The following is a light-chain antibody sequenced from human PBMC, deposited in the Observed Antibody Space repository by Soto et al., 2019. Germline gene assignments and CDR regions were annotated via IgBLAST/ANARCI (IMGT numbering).Light chain of an antibody. J-gene: IGKJ1*01. CDR1: QGVSSGY. Sequence: EIVLTHSPGTLSLSPREIATLSCRASQGVSSGYLAWDQRKPVRAPMLLIYGASGRATLIPARVSGSGSGTDSAVTISRLQPEDFAVYYCQRYNSSSWTFGQATQVDI. CDR3: QRYNSSSWT. V-gene: IGKV3-20*01. CDR2: GAS.